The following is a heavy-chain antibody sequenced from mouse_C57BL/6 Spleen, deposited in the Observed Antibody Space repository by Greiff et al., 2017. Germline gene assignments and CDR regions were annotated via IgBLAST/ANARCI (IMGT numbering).Heavy chain of an antibody. V-gene: IGHV1-52*01. CDR1: GYTFTSYW. CDR2: IDPSGSET. D-gene: IGHD2-3*01. CDR3: ARWEGDGYYFAY. J-gene: IGHJ3*01. Sequence: QVQLQQPGAELVKPGASVKLSCKASGYTFTSYWMHWVKQRPIQGLEWIGNIDPSGSETHYNQKFKDKATLTVDKSSSTAYMQLSSLTSEDSAVYYCARWEGDGYYFAYWGQGTLVTVSA.